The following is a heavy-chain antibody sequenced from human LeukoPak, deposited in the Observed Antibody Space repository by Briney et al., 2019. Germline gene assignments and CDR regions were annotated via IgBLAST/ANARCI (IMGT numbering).Heavy chain of an antibody. Sequence: GGSLRLSCAASGFTFSDYYMSWIRQAPGKGLEWIAYISSNGGNIFYADSVKDRFTISRDNAKNSLYLQMDSLRAEDTAVYYCARIYYYGSGSGEYWGQGTLVTVSS. CDR1: GFTFSDYY. D-gene: IGHD3-10*01. CDR3: ARIYYYGSGSGEY. CDR2: ISSNGGNI. V-gene: IGHV3-11*04. J-gene: IGHJ4*02.